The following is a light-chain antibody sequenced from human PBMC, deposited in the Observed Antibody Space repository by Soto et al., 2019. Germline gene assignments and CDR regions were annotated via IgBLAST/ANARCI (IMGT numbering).Light chain of an antibody. Sequence: IGLAQSPGTLSLSPGERATLSCRSSQSVNSNLAWYQQKPGQAPRLLIYGVSTRATGIPARFSGSGSGTEFTLTISSLQSEDFAVYYCQQYNNWPRTFAQGTKV. CDR2: GVS. CDR3: QQYNNWPRT. J-gene: IGKJ1*01. V-gene: IGKV3-15*01. CDR1: QSVNSN.